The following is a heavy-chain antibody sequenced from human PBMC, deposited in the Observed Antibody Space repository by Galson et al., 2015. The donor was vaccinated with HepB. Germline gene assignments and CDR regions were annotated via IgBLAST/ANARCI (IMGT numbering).Heavy chain of an antibody. CDR3: AKSSGRVGYYDSSGLKSKEIDY. CDR1: GFTFSSYA. D-gene: IGHD3-22*01. J-gene: IGHJ4*02. V-gene: IGHV3-23*01. Sequence: SLRLSCAASGFTFSSYAMSWVRQAPGKGLEWVSAISGSGGSTYYADSVKGRFTISRDNSKNTLYLQMNSLRAEDTAVYYCAKSSGRVGYYDSSGLKSKEIDYWGQGTLVTVSS. CDR2: ISGSGGST.